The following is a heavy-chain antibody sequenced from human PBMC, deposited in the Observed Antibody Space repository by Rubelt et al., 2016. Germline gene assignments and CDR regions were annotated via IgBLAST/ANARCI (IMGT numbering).Heavy chain of an antibody. CDR3: ARVRYFDWSPDY. CDR1: GYTFTSYG. J-gene: IGHJ4*02. CDR2: INPSGGST. Sequence: QVQLVQSGAEVKKPGASVKVSCKASGYTFTSYGISWVRQAPGQGLEWMGIINPSGGSTSYAQKFQGRVTMTRDPSTSTVYMELSSLRSEDTAVYYCARVRYFDWSPDYWGQGTLVTVSS. V-gene: IGHV1-46*01. D-gene: IGHD3-9*01.